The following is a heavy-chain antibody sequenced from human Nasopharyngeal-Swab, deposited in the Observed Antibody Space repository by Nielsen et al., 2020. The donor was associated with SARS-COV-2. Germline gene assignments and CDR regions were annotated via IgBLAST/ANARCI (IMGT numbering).Heavy chain of an antibody. CDR1: GGPISSYY. CDR3: ARAGMGGAFDI. Sequence: SETLSLTCTVSGGPISSYYWSWIRQPPGKGLEWIGYIYYSGSTNYNPSLKSRVTISVDTSKNQFSLKLSPVTAADTAVYYCARAGMGGAFDIWGQGTMVTVSS. CDR2: IYYSGST. D-gene: IGHD3-16*01. V-gene: IGHV4-59*01. J-gene: IGHJ3*02.